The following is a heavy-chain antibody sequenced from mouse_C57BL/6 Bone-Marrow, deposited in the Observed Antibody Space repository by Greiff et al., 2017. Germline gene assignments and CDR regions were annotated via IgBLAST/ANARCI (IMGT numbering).Heavy chain of an antibody. CDR1: GYTFTDYY. CDR3: VLPFIDV. D-gene: IGHD2-10*01. CDR2: IYPGSGNT. J-gene: IGHJ1*03. Sequence: VQLQESGAELVRPGASVKLSCKASGYTFTDYYINWVKQRPGQGLEWIARIYPGSGNTYYNEKFKGKATLTAEKSSSTAYMQLSSLTSEDSAVYFCVLPFIDVWGTGTTVTVSS. V-gene: IGHV1-76*01.